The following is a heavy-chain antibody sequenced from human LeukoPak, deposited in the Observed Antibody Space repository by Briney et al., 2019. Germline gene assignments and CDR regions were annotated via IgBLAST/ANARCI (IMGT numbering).Heavy chain of an antibody. CDR3: AKESSSGSYRGIFDY. CDR1: GFTFSSYA. D-gene: IGHD3-10*01. CDR2: ISGSGGST. V-gene: IGHV3-23*01. Sequence: GGSLRLSCAASGFTFSSYAMGWVRQAPGKGLEWVSAISGSGGSTYYADSVKGRFTISRDNSKNTLYLQMNSLRAEDTAVYYCAKESSSGSYRGIFDYWGQGTLVTVSS. J-gene: IGHJ4*02.